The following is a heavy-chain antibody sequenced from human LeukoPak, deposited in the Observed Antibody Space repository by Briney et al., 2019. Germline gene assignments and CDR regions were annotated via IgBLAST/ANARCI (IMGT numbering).Heavy chain of an antibody. D-gene: IGHD2-21*01. V-gene: IGHV3-15*07. J-gene: IGHJ4*02. CDR2: IKPKTDGETT. CDR3: ITPLPYSAQ. Sequence: XRQAPGKGLEWVGRIKPKTDGETTEYAAPVKDRFSISRDDSKSMMYLQMNSLKTEDAAVYYCITPLPYSAQGGQGTLVTVSS.